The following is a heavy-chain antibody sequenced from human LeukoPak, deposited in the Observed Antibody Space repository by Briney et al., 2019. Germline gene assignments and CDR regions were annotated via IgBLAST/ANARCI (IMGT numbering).Heavy chain of an antibody. CDR2: ISSYNGDT. J-gene: IGHJ4*02. CDR3: ARGDYGVGFDY. Sequence: GASVKVSCKASGYTFTSYGITWVRQAPGQGLEWMGWISSYNGDTKYAQKVQGRVTVTTDTSTSTAYMELRSLSLDDTAVYYCARGDYGVGFDYWGQGTLVTVSS. D-gene: IGHD4-17*01. V-gene: IGHV1-18*01. CDR1: GYTFTSYG.